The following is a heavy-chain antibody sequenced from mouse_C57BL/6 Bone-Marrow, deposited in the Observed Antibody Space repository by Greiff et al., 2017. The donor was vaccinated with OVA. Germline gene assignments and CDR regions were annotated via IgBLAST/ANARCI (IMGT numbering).Heavy chain of an antibody. CDR2: IHPNSGST. Sequence: VQLQQPGAELVKPGASVKLSCKASGYTFTSYWMHWVKQRPGQGLEWIGMIHPNSGSTNYNEKFKSKATLTVDKSSSTAYMQLSSLTSEDSAVYYCARRGYYYYGSSYDYFDYWGQGTTLTVSS. D-gene: IGHD1-1*01. CDR1: GYTFTSYW. J-gene: IGHJ2*01. V-gene: IGHV1-64*01. CDR3: ARRGYYYYGSSYDYFDY.